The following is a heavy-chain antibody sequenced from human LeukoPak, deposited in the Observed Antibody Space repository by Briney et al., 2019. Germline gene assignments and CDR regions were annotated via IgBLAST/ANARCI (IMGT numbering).Heavy chain of an antibody. D-gene: IGHD3-9*01. J-gene: IGHJ4*02. CDR1: GFTFSNYI. V-gene: IGHV3-48*02. CDR3: ARDNDWAFHY. CDR2: INHNGEMI. Sequence: GGSLRLSCAASGFTFSNYIMSWVRQAPGKGLEWVSYINHNGEMIFYPDFVKGRFTISRDNAKNSLYLQMNSLRDEDTAVYYCARDNDWAFHYWGQGTLVTVSS.